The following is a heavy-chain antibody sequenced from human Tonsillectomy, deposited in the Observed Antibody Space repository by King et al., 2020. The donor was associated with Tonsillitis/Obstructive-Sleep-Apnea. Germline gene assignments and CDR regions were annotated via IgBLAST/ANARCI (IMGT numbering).Heavy chain of an antibody. D-gene: IGHD2/OR15-2a*01. CDR2: INPGNGKT. Sequence: VQLVQSGAEVTKPGASVKVSCEASGYTFTYYAIHWVRQAPGQRLEWMGWINPGNGKTKYSQRFQGRVTITRDTSASTAYMELSSLRSEETAVYYCARDPDSIVIRRNSEDFSYYYMDVWGEGTKVTVSS. CDR1: GYTFTYYA. J-gene: IGHJ6*03. CDR3: ARDPDSIVIRRNSEDFSYYYMDV. V-gene: IGHV1-3*01.